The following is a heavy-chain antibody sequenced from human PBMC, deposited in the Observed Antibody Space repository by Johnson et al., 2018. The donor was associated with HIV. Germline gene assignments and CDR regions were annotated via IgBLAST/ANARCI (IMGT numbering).Heavy chain of an antibody. V-gene: IGHV3-30*02. CDR1: GFTFSSYG. CDR2: IWYGGNNK. CDR3: AKDSLVMAATPAAFDI. Sequence: QVQLVESGGGVVQPGGSLRLSCAVSGFTFSSYGMHWVRQAPGKGLEWVAFIWYGGNNKYYVDSVKGRFTISRDNSKNTLYLQMNSLRGEDTAVYFCAKDSLVMAATPAAFDIWGQGTRVTVSS. D-gene: IGHD1-26*01. J-gene: IGHJ3*02.